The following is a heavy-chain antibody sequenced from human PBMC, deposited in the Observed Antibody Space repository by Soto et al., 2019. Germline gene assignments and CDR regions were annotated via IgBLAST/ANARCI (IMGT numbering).Heavy chain of an antibody. CDR1: GFTFSSYG. J-gene: IGHJ6*03. D-gene: IGHD2-2*01. CDR2: IWYDGSNK. V-gene: IGHV3-33*01. CDR3: ARDIVVVPAAMPHYYYYMDV. Sequence: QVQLVESGGGVVQPGRSLRLSCAASGFTFSSYGMHWVRQAPGKGLEWVAVIWYDGSNKHYADSVKGRFTISRDNSKNTLYLQMNSLRAEDTAVYYCARDIVVVPAAMPHYYYYMDVWGKGTTVTVSS.